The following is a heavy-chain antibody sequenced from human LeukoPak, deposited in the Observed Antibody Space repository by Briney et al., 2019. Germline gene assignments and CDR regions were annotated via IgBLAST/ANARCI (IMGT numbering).Heavy chain of an antibody. Sequence: GSLRLSCAASGFTFRSYSMNWVLQAPGKGLEWVSAIDPSSTYIYYADSVKGRFTISRDNAENSLYLQMNSLRVEDTAVYYCARAPTVLVGYCSSSSCQADYWGQGTLVTVSS. CDR3: ARAPTVLVGYCSSSSCQADY. D-gene: IGHD2-2*01. CDR2: IDPSSTYI. J-gene: IGHJ4*02. V-gene: IGHV3-21*01. CDR1: GFTFRSYS.